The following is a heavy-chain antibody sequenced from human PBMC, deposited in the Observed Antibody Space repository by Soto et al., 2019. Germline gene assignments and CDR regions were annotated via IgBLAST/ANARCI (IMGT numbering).Heavy chain of an antibody. Sequence: GGSLRLSCAASGFTFSNAWINWVRQAPGKGLEWVGRIKSKTDGGTTDYAEPVKGRFAISRDDSNNMVYLQMNSLKIEDTAFYYCTTDSYSSIIIVRFDYWGHGTLVTVSS. D-gene: IGHD2-2*01. V-gene: IGHV3-15*07. CDR3: TTDSYSSIIIVRFDY. CDR2: IKSKTDGGTT. CDR1: GFTFSNAW. J-gene: IGHJ4*01.